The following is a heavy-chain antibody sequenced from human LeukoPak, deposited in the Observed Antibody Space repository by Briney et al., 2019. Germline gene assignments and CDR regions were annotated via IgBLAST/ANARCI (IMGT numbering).Heavy chain of an antibody. CDR3: AKDRAYSSSWYGDY. V-gene: IGHV3-23*01. Sequence: GGSLRVSCAASGFTFSRHAMSWVRQAPGKGLEWVSAISGSGGSTYYADSVKGRFTISRDNSKNTLYLQMNSLRAEDTAVYYCAKDRAYSSSWYGDYWGQGTLVTVSS. D-gene: IGHD6-13*01. J-gene: IGHJ4*02. CDR2: ISGSGGST. CDR1: GFTFSRHA.